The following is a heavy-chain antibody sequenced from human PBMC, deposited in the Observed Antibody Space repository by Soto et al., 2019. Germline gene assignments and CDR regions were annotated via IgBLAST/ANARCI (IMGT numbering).Heavy chain of an antibody. CDR1: GFTFSNVW. V-gene: IGHV3-15*01. J-gene: IGHJ4*02. Sequence: GGSLRLSCAASGFTFSNVWMSWVRQATGKGLEWVGRVKSKSDGATTDYAAPVKGSFTVSRDDSQNTLSLQMDSLKIEDTAVYLCTSAAGGMWGADYWGQGNAVTVS. CDR3: TSAAGGMWGADY. CDR2: VKSKSDGATT. D-gene: IGHD1-26*01.